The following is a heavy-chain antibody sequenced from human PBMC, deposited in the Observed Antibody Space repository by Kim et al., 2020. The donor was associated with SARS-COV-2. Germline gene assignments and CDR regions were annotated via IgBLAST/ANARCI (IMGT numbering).Heavy chain of an antibody. CDR1: GYTFTSYG. D-gene: IGHD2-15*01. V-gene: IGHV1-18*01. J-gene: IGHJ6*02. Sequence: ASVKVSCKASGYTFTSYGISWVRQAPGQGLEWMGWISAYNGNTNYAQKLQGRVTMTTDTSTSTAYMELRSLRSDDTAVYYCARYSNPPTSYYYYGMDVWGQGTTVTVSS. CDR3: ARYSNPPTSYYYYGMDV. CDR2: ISAYNGNT.